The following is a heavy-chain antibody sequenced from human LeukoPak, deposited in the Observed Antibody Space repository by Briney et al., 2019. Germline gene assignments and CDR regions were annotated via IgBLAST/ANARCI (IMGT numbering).Heavy chain of an antibody. CDR1: GFTFSSYG. V-gene: IGHV3-30*18. J-gene: IGHJ6*02. CDR2: ISYDGSNK. CDR3: AKLDYPNYYYGMDV. D-gene: IGHD4-11*01. Sequence: GGSLRLSCAASGFTFSSYGMHWVRQAPGKGLEWVAVISYDGSNKYYADSVKGRFTISRDNSKNTLYLQMNSLRAEDTAVYYCAKLDYPNYYYGMDVWGQGTTVTVSS.